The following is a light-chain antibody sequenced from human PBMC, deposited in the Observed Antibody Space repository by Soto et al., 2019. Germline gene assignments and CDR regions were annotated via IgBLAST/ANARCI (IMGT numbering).Light chain of an antibody. CDR2: GAS. CDR3: QQYGSSPT. Sequence: EIVLTQSPGTLYLSPGERATLSCRASQSVSSSYLAWYQQKPGQAPRLLIYGASSRATGIPDRLSGSGSGTDFTLTISRLEPEDFAVYYCQQYGSSPTFGQGTKVDIK. V-gene: IGKV3-20*01. CDR1: QSVSSSY. J-gene: IGKJ1*01.